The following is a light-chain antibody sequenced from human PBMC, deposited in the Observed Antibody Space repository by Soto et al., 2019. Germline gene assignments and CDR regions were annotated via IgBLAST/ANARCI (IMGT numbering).Light chain of an antibody. J-gene: IGLJ2*01. Sequence: QAVVTQSPSASASLGASVKLTCTLSSGHSSYAIAWHQQQPEKGPRYLMKLNSDGSHSKGDGIPDRFSGSSSGAERYLTISSLQSEEEADYYCQTWGTGIYVVFGGGTKLTVL. CDR3: QTWGTGIYVV. CDR1: SGHSSYA. V-gene: IGLV4-69*01. CDR2: LNSDGSH.